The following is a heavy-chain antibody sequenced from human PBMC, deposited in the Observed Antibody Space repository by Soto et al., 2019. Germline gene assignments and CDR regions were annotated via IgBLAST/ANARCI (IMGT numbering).Heavy chain of an antibody. Sequence: GGSLRLSCAASGFSFSSHAMHWVRQAPGKGLEWVAVISYDGSNKYYADSVKGRFTISRDNSKNTLYLQMNSLRAEDTAVYYCASLYPVNYWGQGTLVTVSS. D-gene: IGHD2-2*02. V-gene: IGHV3-30-3*01. CDR1: GFSFSSHA. CDR3: ASLYPVNY. CDR2: ISYDGSNK. J-gene: IGHJ4*02.